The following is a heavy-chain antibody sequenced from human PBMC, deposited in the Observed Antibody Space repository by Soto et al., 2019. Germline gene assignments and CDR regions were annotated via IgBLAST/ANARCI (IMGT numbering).Heavy chain of an antibody. D-gene: IGHD6-25*01. V-gene: IGHV1-8*01. CDR1: GYTFTSYD. CDR3: AREQNYSCGWGHYYYYYGMYG. CDR2: MNPNSGNT. Sequence: SVKVSCKASGYTFTSYDINWVRQATGQGLEWMGWMNPNSGNTGYAQKFQGRVTMTRNTSISTAYMELSSLRSEDTAVYYCAREQNYSCGWGHYYYYYGMYGCGHGTTVTVSS. J-gene: IGHJ6*02.